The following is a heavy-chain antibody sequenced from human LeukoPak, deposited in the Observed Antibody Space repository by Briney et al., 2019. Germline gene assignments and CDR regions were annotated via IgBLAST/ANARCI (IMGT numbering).Heavy chain of an antibody. V-gene: IGHV4-61*02. Sequence: SETLSLTCTVSGGSISTGTYYWSWIRQPAGKGLEWIGRIYAGGSTNYNPSLKSRVTMSVDTSKNQFSLKLTSVAATDTAVYYCARDVVRYFDLWGRGALVTVSS. J-gene: IGHJ2*01. D-gene: IGHD2-15*01. CDR2: IYAGGST. CDR3: ARDVVRYFDL. CDR1: GGSISTGTYY.